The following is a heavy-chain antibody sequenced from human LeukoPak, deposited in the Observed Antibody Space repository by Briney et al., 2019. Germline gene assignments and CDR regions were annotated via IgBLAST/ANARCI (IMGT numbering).Heavy chain of an antibody. CDR2: MYNSGST. V-gene: IGHV4-59*01. CDR1: GGSISGSY. CDR3: ARGIESYGDYGY. J-gene: IGHJ4*02. D-gene: IGHD4-17*01. Sequence: SETLSLTCTVPGGSISGSYWSWIRQPPGKGLEWIAYMYNSGSTNYNPSLKSRVAISIDTSKNQFSLKLSSLTAADTAIYYCARGIESYGDYGYWGQGILVTVSS.